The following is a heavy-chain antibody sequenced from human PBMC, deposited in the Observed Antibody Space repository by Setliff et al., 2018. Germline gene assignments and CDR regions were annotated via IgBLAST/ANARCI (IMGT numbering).Heavy chain of an antibody. CDR2: IYYSGST. CDR1: GGSISSGGYY. J-gene: IGHJ3*02. Sequence: SETLSLTCTVSGGSISSGGYYWSWIRQHPGKGLEWIGYIYYSGSTYYNPSLKSRVTISVDTSKNQFSLKLSSVTAADPAVYYCARVPRFTDMRNAFDIWGQGTMVTVSS. D-gene: IGHD2-15*01. V-gene: IGHV4-31*03. CDR3: ARVPRFTDMRNAFDI.